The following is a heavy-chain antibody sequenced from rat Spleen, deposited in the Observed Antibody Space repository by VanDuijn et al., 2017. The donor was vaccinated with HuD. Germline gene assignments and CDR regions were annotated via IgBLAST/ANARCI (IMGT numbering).Heavy chain of an antibody. V-gene: IGHV5-29*01. J-gene: IGHJ1*01. CDR2: SSHDGRST. CDR3: ARRAYYGYLDF. Sequence: EVQLVESDGGFVQPGRSLKLSCAASGFTFSDYYMAWVRQAPTKGLEWVASSSHDGRSTFYRDSVKGRFTISRDNTKNTQYLQVDSLRSEDTATYYCARRAYYGYLDFWGPGTMVTVSS. CDR1: GFTFSDYY.